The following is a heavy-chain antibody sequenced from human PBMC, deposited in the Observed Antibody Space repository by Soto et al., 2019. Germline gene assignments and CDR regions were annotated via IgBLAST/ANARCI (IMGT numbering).Heavy chain of an antibody. CDR3: ARRYGGNSDAFDT. J-gene: IGHJ3*02. D-gene: IGHD4-17*01. CDR1: GGSISSYH. CDR2: IYYSGST. V-gene: IGHV4-59*01. Sequence: SETLSLTCTVSGGSISSYHWSWIRQPPGKGLEWIGYIYYSGSTNYNPSLKSRVTISVDTSKNQFSLKLSSVTAADTAVYYCARRYGGNSDAFDTWGQVTIVTVS.